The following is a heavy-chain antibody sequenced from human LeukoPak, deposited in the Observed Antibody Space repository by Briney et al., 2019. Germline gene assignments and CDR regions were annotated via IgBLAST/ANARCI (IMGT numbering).Heavy chain of an antibody. D-gene: IGHD5-18*01. V-gene: IGHV4-39*07. CDR3: ARTEESGYSYGYFGYYYYMDV. CDR2: IYYSGST. CDR1: GGSISSSYY. Sequence: SETLSLTCTVSGGSISSSYYWGWIRQPPGKGLEWIGSIYYSGSTYYNPSLKSRVTISVDTSKNQFSLKLSSVTAADTAVYYCARTEESGYSYGYFGYYYYMDVWGKGTTVTVSS. J-gene: IGHJ6*03.